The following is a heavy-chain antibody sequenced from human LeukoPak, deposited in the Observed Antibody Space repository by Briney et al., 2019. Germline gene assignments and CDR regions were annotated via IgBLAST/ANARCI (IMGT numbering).Heavy chain of an antibody. D-gene: IGHD2-15*01. CDR2: ISSSSSYI. Sequence: PGGSLRLSCAASGFTFSSYSMNWVRRAPGKGLEWVSSISSSSSYIYYADSVKGRFTISRDNAKNSLYLQMNSLRAEDTAVYYCARALGAGCCSGGSCYFENAFDIWGQGTMVTVSS. V-gene: IGHV3-21*01. J-gene: IGHJ3*02. CDR1: GFTFSSYS. CDR3: ARALGAGCCSGGSCYFENAFDI.